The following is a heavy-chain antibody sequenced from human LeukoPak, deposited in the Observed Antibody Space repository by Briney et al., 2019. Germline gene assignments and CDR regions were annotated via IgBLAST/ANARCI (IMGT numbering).Heavy chain of an antibody. CDR3: ARERWFGEFTFDY. V-gene: IGHV4-39*02. D-gene: IGHD3-10*01. Sequence: PSQTLSLTCTVSGGSISSGGYYWSWIRQHPGKGLEWIGNFYYTGSTYYNPSLKSRVTISVDTSKNQFSLKLSSVTAADTAVYYCARERWFGEFTFDYWGQGTLVTVSS. CDR2: FYYTGST. J-gene: IGHJ4*02. CDR1: GGSISSGGYY.